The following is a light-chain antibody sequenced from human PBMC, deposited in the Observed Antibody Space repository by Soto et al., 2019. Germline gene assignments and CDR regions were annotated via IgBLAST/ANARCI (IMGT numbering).Light chain of an antibody. Sequence: QSVLTQPPSVSAAPGQKVTISCSGSSSNIGNNYVSWHQQLPGTAPKFLIYDDYKRPSGIPDRFSGSKSGTSATLVITGLQTGDEADYYCGTWDTSLYTVVFGGGTKLTVL. CDR3: GTWDTSLYTVV. V-gene: IGLV1-51*01. J-gene: IGLJ2*01. CDR2: DDY. CDR1: SSNIGNNY.